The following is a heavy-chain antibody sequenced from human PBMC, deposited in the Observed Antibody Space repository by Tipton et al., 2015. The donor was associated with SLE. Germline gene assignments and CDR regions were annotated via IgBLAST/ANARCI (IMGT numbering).Heavy chain of an antibody. CDR1: GGSISSRNYY. CDR3: GRASGWVSLNWFDP. CDR2: IYYSGIT. Sequence: TLSLTCTVSGGSISSRNYYWGWIRQPPGKGLEWIGGIYYSGITYYNLSLKGRVIMSVDTSKNQFSLRLISVTAADTAVYLCGRASGWVSLNWFDPWGQGTLVTVSS. J-gene: IGHJ5*02. V-gene: IGHV4-39*07. D-gene: IGHD6-19*01.